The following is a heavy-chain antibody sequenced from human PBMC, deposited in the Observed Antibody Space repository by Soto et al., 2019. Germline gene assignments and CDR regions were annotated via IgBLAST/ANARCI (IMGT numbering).Heavy chain of an antibody. CDR2: ISYDGSNK. CDR1: GFTFSSYG. CDR3: AKITTDDAFDI. Sequence: GGSLRLSCAASGFTFSSYGMHWVRQAPGKGLEWVAVISYDGSNKYYADSVKGRFTISRDNSKNTLYLQMNSLRAEDTAVYYCAKITTDDAFDIWGQGTMVTVSS. V-gene: IGHV3-30*18. J-gene: IGHJ3*02. D-gene: IGHD3-22*01.